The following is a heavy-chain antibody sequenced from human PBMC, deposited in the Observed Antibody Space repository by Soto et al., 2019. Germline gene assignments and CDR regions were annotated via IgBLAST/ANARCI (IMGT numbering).Heavy chain of an antibody. CDR1: GFSFGGYA. Sequence: VQLSESGGGLVQPGGSLRLSCAASGFSFGGYAVTWVRQAPGKGLEWVSSISGSGSSTYYADSVKGRFTISRDNSKKTLYLQMESLTAGDTAVYYCAKTESFNGYYNAFDYWGQGTRVTVSS. D-gene: IGHD3-9*01. J-gene: IGHJ4*02. CDR3: AKTESFNGYYNAFDY. CDR2: ISGSGSST. V-gene: IGHV3-23*01.